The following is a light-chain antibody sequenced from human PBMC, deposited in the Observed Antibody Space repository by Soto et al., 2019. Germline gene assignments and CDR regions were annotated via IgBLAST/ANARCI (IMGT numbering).Light chain of an antibody. CDR3: QQYGSLSWK. V-gene: IGKV3-20*01. CDR2: GAS. J-gene: IGKJ1*01. Sequence: EIVLTQSPGTLSLSPGERATLSCRASQSVSNNYLAWYQQKPGQAPRLLIYGASSRATGIPDRFSGSGSGTDFTLTISRLEPEDFAVYYCQQYGSLSWKCGQGNKGDIK. CDR1: QSVSNNY.